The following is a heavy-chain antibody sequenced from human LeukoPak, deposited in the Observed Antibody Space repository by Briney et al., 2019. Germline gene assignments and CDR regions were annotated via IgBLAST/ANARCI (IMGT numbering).Heavy chain of an antibody. D-gene: IGHD1-26*01. CDR2: IGTAGDT. Sequence: GGSLRLSCAASGFTFSSYDMHWVRQATGKGLEWVSAIGTAGDTYYPGSVKGRITISRENAKNSLYLQMNSLRAGDTAVYYCARDAGESGSGEYYFDYWGQGTLVTVS. CDR1: GFTFSSYD. V-gene: IGHV3-13*01. CDR3: ARDAGESGSGEYYFDY. J-gene: IGHJ4*02.